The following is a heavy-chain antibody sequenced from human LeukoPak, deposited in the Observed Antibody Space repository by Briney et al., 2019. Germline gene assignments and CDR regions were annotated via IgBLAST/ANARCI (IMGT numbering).Heavy chain of an antibody. J-gene: IGHJ6*03. Sequence: GRSLRLSCAASGFTFDDYAMHWVRQAPGKGLEWVSGISWNSGSIGYADSVKGRFTISRDNAKNSLYLQMNSLRAEDTALYYCAKDCYYYDSSGLMDVWGKGTTVTVSS. CDR3: AKDCYYYDSSGLMDV. CDR2: ISWNSGSI. CDR1: GFTFDDYA. V-gene: IGHV3-9*01. D-gene: IGHD3-22*01.